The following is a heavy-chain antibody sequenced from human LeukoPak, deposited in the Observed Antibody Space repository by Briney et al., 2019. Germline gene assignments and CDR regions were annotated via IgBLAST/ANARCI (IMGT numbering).Heavy chain of an antibody. CDR1: VYTFTGYY. D-gene: IGHD2-2*03. CDR2: INPNNGGT. V-gene: IGHV1-2*02. Sequence: GASVKVSFKDSVYTFTGYYMHWVRQAPRQGLEWMGWINPNNGGTNYAQIFQGRLTMARDTSIRTAYPELSRLRSDDTAVYDCARDYGYCSSTSCYAPSWFDPWGQGTLVTVSS. J-gene: IGHJ5*02. CDR3: ARDYGYCSSTSCYAPSWFDP.